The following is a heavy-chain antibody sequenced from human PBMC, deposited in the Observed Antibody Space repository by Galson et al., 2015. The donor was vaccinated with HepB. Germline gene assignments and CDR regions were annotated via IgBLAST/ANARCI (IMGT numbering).Heavy chain of an antibody. D-gene: IGHD3-22*01. CDR2: TYYRSKWYN. CDR3: ASAGYYDSSGYLGWNWFDP. CDR1: GDSVSSNSAA. Sequence: CAISGDSVSSNSAAWNWIRQSPSRGLEWLGRTYYRSKWYNDYAVSVKSRITINPDTSKNQFSLQLNSVTPEDTAVYYCASAGYYDSSGYLGWNWFDPWGQGTLVTVSS. J-gene: IGHJ5*02. V-gene: IGHV6-1*01.